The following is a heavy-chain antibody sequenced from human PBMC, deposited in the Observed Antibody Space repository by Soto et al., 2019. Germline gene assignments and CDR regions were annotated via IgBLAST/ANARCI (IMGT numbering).Heavy chain of an antibody. V-gene: IGHV3-73*02. CDR1: GFAFSGSS. J-gene: IGHJ4*02. CDR3: ARLWESPDYFDY. Sequence: VQLVESGGGMVQPGGSLKLSCAASGFAFSGSSKHGVRQASGKGREWVGRIRSKADNYETAYAASVGGRFSISRDDSKNTAYLQMNSLKTEDTAVYYCARLWESPDYFDYWGQGTLVTVSS. D-gene: IGHD1-26*01. CDR2: IRSKADNYET.